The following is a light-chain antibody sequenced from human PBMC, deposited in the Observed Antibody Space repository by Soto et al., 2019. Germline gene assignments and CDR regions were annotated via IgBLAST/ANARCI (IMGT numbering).Light chain of an antibody. CDR2: EVN. Sequence: QSVLTQPPSVSAAPGQKVTISCSGSSSNIGGNSVSWYQQLPGTAPKLLIYEVNKRPSGVPDRFSGSKSGNTASLTVSGLQAEDEADYYCTSHAGTINFPYIFGTGTKVTAL. V-gene: IGLV2-8*01. J-gene: IGLJ1*01. CDR1: SSNIGGNS. CDR3: TSHAGTINFPYI.